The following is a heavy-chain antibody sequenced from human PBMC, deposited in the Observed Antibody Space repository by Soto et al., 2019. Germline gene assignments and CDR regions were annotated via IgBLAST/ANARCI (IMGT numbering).Heavy chain of an antibody. CDR3: AKAKCSTTSCNFDY. J-gene: IGHJ4*02. Sequence: GGSLRLSCAASGFTFDEYGVHWVRQAPGKGLEWVSGISWNSGSIGYADSVRGRFTISRDNAKNSLYLQMNSLRAEDTALYYFAKAKCSTTSCNFDYWRQGTLVTVSS. CDR1: GFTFDEYG. CDR2: ISWNSGSI. D-gene: IGHD2-2*01. V-gene: IGHV3-9*01.